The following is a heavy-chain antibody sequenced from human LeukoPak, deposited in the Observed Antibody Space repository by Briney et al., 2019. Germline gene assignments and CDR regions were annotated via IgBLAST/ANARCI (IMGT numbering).Heavy chain of an antibody. CDR3: ARGVVPPRWNWFDP. D-gene: IGHD2-2*01. CDR1: GYSISSGYY. J-gene: IGHJ5*02. Sequence: SETLSLTCAVSGYSISSGYYWGWIRQPPGKGLEWIGSIYHSGSTYYNPSLKSRVTISVDTSKNQFSLKLSSVTAAVTAVYYCARGVVPPRWNWFDPWGQGTLVTVSS. V-gene: IGHV4-38-2*01. CDR2: IYHSGST.